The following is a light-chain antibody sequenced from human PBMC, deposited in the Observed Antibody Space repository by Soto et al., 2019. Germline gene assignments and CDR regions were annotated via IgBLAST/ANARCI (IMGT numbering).Light chain of an antibody. J-gene: IGKJ3*01. V-gene: IGKV1-5*01. CDR1: QSISRS. CDR3: QQYNSDVFT. Sequence: DIQMTQSPSTLSASVGDRVTITCRASQSISRSLAWYQQKPGRAPKLLIFDASSLESGVPSRFGGSGFGTEFTLTISSLQPDDFATYYCQQYNSDVFTFGPGTTVDIK. CDR2: DAS.